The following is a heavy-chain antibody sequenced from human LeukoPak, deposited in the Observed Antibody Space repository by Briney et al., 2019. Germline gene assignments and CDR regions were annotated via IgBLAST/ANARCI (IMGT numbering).Heavy chain of an antibody. D-gene: IGHD4/OR15-4a*01. CDR1: GGSISTYY. J-gene: IGHJ5*02. CDR3: AGSSSYGAWWFDP. Sequence: SETLSLTCTVSGGSISTYYWSWIRQPPGKGLEWIGYIYYSGSTNYNPSLKSRVSISVDTSKNQFSLKLRSVTAADTAIYYCAGSSSYGAWWFDPWGQGTLVTVSS. CDR2: IYYSGST. V-gene: IGHV4-59*01.